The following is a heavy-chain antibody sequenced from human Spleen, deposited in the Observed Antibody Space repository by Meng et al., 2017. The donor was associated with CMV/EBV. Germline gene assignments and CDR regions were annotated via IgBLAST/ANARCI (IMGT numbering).Heavy chain of an antibody. J-gene: IGHJ6*02. V-gene: IGHV3-23*01. CDR2: ISSSYGDT. CDR1: GFIFRSQA. Sequence: GGSLRLSCAASGFIFRSQAMSWVRQAPGKALEWVSAISSSYGDTYYADSVKGRSTISRDNSKNTLYLQMNSLRADDTAVYYCAKSESPLGLPSYYYFGLDVWGQGTTVTVSS. CDR3: AKSESPLGLPSYYYFGLDV. D-gene: IGHD3-16*01.